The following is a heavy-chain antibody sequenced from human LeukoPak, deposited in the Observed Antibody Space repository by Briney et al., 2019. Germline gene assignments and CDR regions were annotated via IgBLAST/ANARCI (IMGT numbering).Heavy chain of an antibody. CDR3: AKVRYGVVVITPNYFDY. CDR2: ISGSGGST. V-gene: IGHV3-23*01. J-gene: IGHJ4*02. Sequence: GGSLRLSCAASGFNFTSYGMSWVPQAPGKGLEWVSVISGSGGSTYYADSVKGRFTLPRDNSKNTLYVQKNSLRAEDTAIYYCAKVRYGVVVITPNYFDYWGQGTLVTVSS. CDR1: GFNFTSYG. D-gene: IGHD3-22*01.